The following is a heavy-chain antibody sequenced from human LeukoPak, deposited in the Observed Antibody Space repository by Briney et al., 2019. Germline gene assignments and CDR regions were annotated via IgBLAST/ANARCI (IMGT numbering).Heavy chain of an antibody. Sequence: PGGPLRLSCAASGLTFSNYGMHWVRQAPGKGLEWVAVISYDGSNKYYADSVKGRFTISRDNSKSTLYLQMNSLRAEDTAVYYCAKASTSSGYYYVRVDNWGQGTLVTVSS. J-gene: IGHJ4*02. CDR3: AKASTSSGYYYVRVDN. D-gene: IGHD3-22*01. CDR1: GLTFSNYG. CDR2: ISYDGSNK. V-gene: IGHV3-30*18.